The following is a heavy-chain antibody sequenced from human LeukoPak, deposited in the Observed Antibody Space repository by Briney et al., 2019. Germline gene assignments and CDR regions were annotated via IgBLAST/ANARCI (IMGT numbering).Heavy chain of an antibody. CDR3: ARVNVRAGTSPFDY. Sequence: GGSLRLSCAASGFTFSSYSMNWVRQAPGKGLEWVSSISSSSSYIYYADSVKGRFTISRDNAKSSLYLQMNSLRAEDTAVYYCARVNVRAGTSPFDYWGQGTLVTVSS. J-gene: IGHJ4*02. D-gene: IGHD3-10*02. V-gene: IGHV3-21*01. CDR1: GFTFSSYS. CDR2: ISSSSSYI.